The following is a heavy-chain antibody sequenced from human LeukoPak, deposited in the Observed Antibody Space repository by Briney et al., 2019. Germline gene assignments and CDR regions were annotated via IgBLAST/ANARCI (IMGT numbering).Heavy chain of an antibody. CDR1: GFTFSSYE. CDR3: ASRTHYYGSGSGAFDI. V-gene: IGHV3-48*03. Sequence: PGGSLRLPCAASGFTFSSYEMNWVRQAPGKGLEWVSYISSSGSTVHYADSVKGRFSISRDNAKKSLFLQMNSLRAEDTAVYYCASRTHYYGSGSGAFDIWGQGTKVSVSS. J-gene: IGHJ3*02. D-gene: IGHD3-10*01. CDR2: ISSSGSTV.